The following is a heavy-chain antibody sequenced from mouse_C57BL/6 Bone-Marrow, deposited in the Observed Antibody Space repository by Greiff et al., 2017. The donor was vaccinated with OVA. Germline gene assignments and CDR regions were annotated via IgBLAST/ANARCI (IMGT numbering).Heavy chain of an antibody. Sequence: VQLQQPGAELVKPGASVKLSCKASGYTFTSYWMQWVKQRPGQGLEWIGEIDPSDSYTNYNQKFKGKATLTVDTSSSTAYMQLSSLTSEDSAVYYCARGGGSLDDWGQGTTLTVSS. J-gene: IGHJ2*01. CDR2: IDPSDSYT. CDR1: GYTFTSYW. V-gene: IGHV1-50*01. CDR3: ARGGGSLDD. D-gene: IGHD1-1*01.